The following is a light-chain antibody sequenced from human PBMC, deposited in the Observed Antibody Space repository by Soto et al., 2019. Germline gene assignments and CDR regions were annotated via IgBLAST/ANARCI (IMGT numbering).Light chain of an antibody. CDR3: CSYAGSSV. CDR1: SSDVGSYNL. V-gene: IGLV2-23*02. J-gene: IGLJ1*01. CDR2: EVS. Sequence: QSALTQPASVSGSHGQSITISCTGTSSDVGSYNLASWYQQHPGKAPKLMIYEVSKRPSGVSNRFSGSKSGNTASLTISGLQAEDEADYYCCSYAGSSVFGTGTKLTVL.